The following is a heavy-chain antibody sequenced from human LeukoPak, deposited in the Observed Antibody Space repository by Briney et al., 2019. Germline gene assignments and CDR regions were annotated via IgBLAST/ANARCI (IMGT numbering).Heavy chain of an antibody. Sequence: GGSLRLSCAASGFTFSSYGMHWVHQAPGKGLEWVTVIWYDGSNNYYADSVKGRFTISRDNFKNTLYLQMNSLRAEDAAVYYCARPYVQWLAGDAFDIWGQGTLVTVSS. CDR1: GFTFSSYG. D-gene: IGHD6-19*01. V-gene: IGHV3-33*01. CDR3: ARPYVQWLAGDAFDI. CDR2: IWYDGSNN. J-gene: IGHJ4*02.